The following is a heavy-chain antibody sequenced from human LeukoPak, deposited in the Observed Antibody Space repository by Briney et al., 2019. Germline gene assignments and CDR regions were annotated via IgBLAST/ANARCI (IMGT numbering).Heavy chain of an antibody. CDR1: GYTFTSYD. D-gene: IGHD6-13*01. J-gene: IGHJ5*02. Sequence: ASVKVSCKASGYTFTSYDINWVRQATGQGLEWMGWMNPNSGNTGYAQKFQGRVTMTRNTSISTAYMELSSLRSEDTAVYYCARGVLGIAAAQNWFDPWGQGTLVTVSS. V-gene: IGHV1-8*01. CDR2: MNPNSGNT. CDR3: ARGVLGIAAAQNWFDP.